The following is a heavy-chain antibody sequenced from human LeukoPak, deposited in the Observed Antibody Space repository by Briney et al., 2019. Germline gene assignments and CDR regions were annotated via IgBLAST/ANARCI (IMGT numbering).Heavy chain of an antibody. V-gene: IGHV4-61*02. D-gene: IGHD3-3*01. Sequence: SETLSLTCTVSGGSISSGSHYWNWIRQPAGKGLEWIGRIYTSGSTNYNPSLKSRVTISVDTSKNQFSLKLNSVTAADTAVYYCARESADYDFWSGYDYWGQGTLVTVSS. J-gene: IGHJ4*02. CDR1: GGSISSGSHY. CDR2: IYTSGST. CDR3: ARESADYDFWSGYDY.